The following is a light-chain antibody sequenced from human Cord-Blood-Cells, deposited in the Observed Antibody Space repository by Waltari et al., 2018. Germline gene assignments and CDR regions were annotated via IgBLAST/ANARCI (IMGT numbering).Light chain of an antibody. CDR2: AAS. Sequence: DIQLTQSPSFLSASVGDRVTITCRASQGISSYLAWYQQKPGKAPKLLIYAASTLQSGVPSRFSGSGCGTEFTLTISSLQPEDFATYYCQQLNSYPRFGPGTKVDIK. V-gene: IGKV1-9*01. CDR3: QQLNSYPR. J-gene: IGKJ3*01. CDR1: QGISSY.